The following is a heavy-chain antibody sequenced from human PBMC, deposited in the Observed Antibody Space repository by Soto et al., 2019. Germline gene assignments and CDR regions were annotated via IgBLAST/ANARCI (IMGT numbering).Heavy chain of an antibody. CDR3: ARGAVVTTISCYYGMGV. CDR1: GYIFTSYY. Sequence: ASVKVSCKASGYIFTSYYMHWVRQAPGQGLEWMGLINPSGGSTTYAQNFQGRVTLTGDTSTSTVHMELSSLRSEDTAVYYCARGAVVTTISCYYGMGVCGQGTTVTASS. J-gene: IGHJ6*02. D-gene: IGHD2-21*02. V-gene: IGHV1-46*01. CDR2: INPSGGST.